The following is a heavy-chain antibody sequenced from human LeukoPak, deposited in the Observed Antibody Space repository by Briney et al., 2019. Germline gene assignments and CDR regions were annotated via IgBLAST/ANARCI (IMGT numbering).Heavy chain of an antibody. CDR2: IFASGST. Sequence: SQTLSLTCTVSGGSISSGSYYWSWIRQPAGKGLEWIGRIFASGSTDYNPSLKSRVTISLDTSKNQFSLKLNSVTAADTAVYYCAAAFDYWGQGILVTVSS. J-gene: IGHJ4*02. CDR1: GGSISSGSYY. D-gene: IGHD6-25*01. V-gene: IGHV4-61*02. CDR3: AAAFDY.